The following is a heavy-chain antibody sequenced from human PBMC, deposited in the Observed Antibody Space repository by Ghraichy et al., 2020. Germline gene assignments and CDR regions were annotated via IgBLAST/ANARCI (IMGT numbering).Heavy chain of an antibody. J-gene: IGHJ6*02. CDR3: ARGPNLDV. Sequence: LSLTCAVSGFTISGNYMSWVRQAPGKGLEWVSIIYTDGNTHYADSVKGRFTISRDNSQNTLHLQMNSLRVEDTAVYYCARGPNLDVWGQGTTVTVSS. CDR1: GFTISGNY. V-gene: IGHV3-53*01. CDR2: IYTDGNT.